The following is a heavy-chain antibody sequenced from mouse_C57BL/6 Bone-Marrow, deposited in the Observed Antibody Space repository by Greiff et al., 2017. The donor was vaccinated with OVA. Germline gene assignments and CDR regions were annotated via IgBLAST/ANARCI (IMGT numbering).Heavy chain of an antibody. D-gene: IGHD2-4*01. CDR2: NDPSDSYT. J-gene: IGHJ2*01. Sequence: QVQLQQPGAELVKPGASVKLSCKASGYTFTSYWMQWVKQRPGQGLEWIGENDPSDSYTNYNQKFKGKATLTVDTASSTAYRQLSSLTSEDSAVYYCAREGVRLRTAFFDYWGQGTTLTVSS. V-gene: IGHV1-50*01. CDR3: AREGVRLRTAFFDY. CDR1: GYTFTSYW.